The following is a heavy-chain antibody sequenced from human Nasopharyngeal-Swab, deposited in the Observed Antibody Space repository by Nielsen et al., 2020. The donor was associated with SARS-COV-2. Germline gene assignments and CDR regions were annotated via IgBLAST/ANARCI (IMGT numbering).Heavy chain of an antibody. Sequence: VRQMPGKGLEWIGEIYHSGSTNYNPSLKSRVTISVDKSKSQFSLKLSSVTAADTAVYYCARDLNDCGGDCGGYDYYYYGMDVWGQGTTVTVSS. CDR3: ARDLNDCGGDCGGYDYYYYGMDV. J-gene: IGHJ6*02. D-gene: IGHD2-21*02. V-gene: IGHV4-4*02. CDR2: IYHSGST.